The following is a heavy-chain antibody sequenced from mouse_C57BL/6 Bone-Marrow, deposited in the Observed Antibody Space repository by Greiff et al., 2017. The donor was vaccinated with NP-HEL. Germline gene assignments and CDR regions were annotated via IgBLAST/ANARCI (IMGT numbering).Heavy chain of an antibody. CDR1: GFTFSSYA. V-gene: IGHV5-4*01. Sequence: EVQLQESGGGLVKPGGSLKLSCAASGFTFSSYAMSWVRQTPEKRLEWVATISDGGSYTYYPDNVKGRFTISRDNAKNNLYLQMSHLKSEDTAMYYCAREGSNWVFAYWGQGTLVTVSA. CDR3: AREGSNWVFAY. D-gene: IGHD4-1*02. J-gene: IGHJ3*01. CDR2: ISDGGSYT.